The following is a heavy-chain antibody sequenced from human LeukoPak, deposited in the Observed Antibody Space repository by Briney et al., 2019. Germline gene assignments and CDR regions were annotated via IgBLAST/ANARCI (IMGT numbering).Heavy chain of an antibody. D-gene: IGHD3-22*01. CDR1: GFTYSSYS. J-gene: IGHJ4*02. CDR3: AKAAYDSSGSWYYFDY. Sequence: PGGSLRLSCAVSGFTYSSYSMTWVRQAPGKGLEWVSYISSTSSTVYYADSVKGRFTISRDNVKNSMYLQMKSLRAEDTAVYYCAKAAYDSSGSWYYFDYWGQGTLVTVSS. V-gene: IGHV3-48*01. CDR2: ISSTSSTV.